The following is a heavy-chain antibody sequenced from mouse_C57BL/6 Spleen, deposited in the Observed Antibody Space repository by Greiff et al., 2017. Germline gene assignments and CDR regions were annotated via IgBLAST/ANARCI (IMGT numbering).Heavy chain of an antibody. Sequence: EVKLVESGGDLVKPGGSLKLSCAASGFTFSSSGMSWVRQTPDKRLEWVAPISSGGSYTYYPDSVKWRFTISRDNAKNTLYLQMSSLKSEDTAMYYCTRQGGMVTPYYFDYWRQGTTLTVSS. CDR1: GFTFSSSG. J-gene: IGHJ2*01. D-gene: IGHD2-2*01. CDR3: TRQGGMVTPYYFDY. CDR2: ISSGGSYT. V-gene: IGHV5-6*01.